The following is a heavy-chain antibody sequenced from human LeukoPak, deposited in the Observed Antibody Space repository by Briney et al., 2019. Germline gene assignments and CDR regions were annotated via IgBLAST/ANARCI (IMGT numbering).Heavy chain of an antibody. J-gene: IGHJ4*02. CDR1: GGTFSSYA. V-gene: IGHV1-69*13. Sequence: SVKVSCTASGGTFSSYAISWVRQAPGQGLEWMGGIIPIFGTANYAQKFQGRVTITADESTSTAYMELSSLRSEDTAVYYCARTITMVRGVIIQNYYFDYWGQGTLVTVSS. D-gene: IGHD3-10*01. CDR2: IIPIFGTA. CDR3: ARTITMVRGVIIQNYYFDY.